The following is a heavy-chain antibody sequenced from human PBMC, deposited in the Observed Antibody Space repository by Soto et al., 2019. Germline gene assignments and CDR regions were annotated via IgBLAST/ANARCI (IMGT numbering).Heavy chain of an antibody. CDR2: INPNSGGT. D-gene: IGHD3-3*01. CDR1: GYTFTGYY. CDR3: ARSLKVTIFGVPTRRSFYYGMDV. Sequence: ASVKVSCKASGYTFTGYYMHWVRQAPGQGLEWMGWINPNSGGTNYAQKFQGWVTMTRDTSISTAYMELSRLRSDDTAVYYCARSLKVTIFGVPTRRSFYYGMDVWGQGTTVTVSS. V-gene: IGHV1-2*04. J-gene: IGHJ6*02.